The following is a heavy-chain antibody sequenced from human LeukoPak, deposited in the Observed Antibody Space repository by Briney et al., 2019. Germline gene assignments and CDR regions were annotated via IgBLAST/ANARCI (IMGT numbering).Heavy chain of an antibody. CDR3: AREVADSSGYCEFDY. Sequence: PSETLSLTCAVSGGSISSGGYSWSWIRQPPGKGLEWIGYIYHSGSTYYNPSLKSRVTISVDRSKNQFSLKLSSVTAADTAVYYCAREVADSSGYCEFDYWGQGTLVTVSS. CDR2: IYHSGST. CDR1: GGSISSGGYS. V-gene: IGHV4-30-2*01. D-gene: IGHD3-22*01. J-gene: IGHJ4*02.